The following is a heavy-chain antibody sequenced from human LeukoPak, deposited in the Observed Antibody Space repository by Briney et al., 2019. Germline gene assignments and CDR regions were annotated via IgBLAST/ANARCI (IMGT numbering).Heavy chain of an antibody. CDR2: ISGSGGST. V-gene: IGHV3-23*01. D-gene: IGHD3-3*01. J-gene: IGHJ5*02. CDR1: GFTFSSYA. CDR3: AKVGSGYYINWFDP. Sequence: GGSLRLSCAASGFTFSSYAMSWVRQAPGKGLEWVSAISGSGGSTYYADSVRGRFTISRDNSKNTLYLQMNSLRAEDTAVYYCAKVGSGYYINWFDPWGQGTLVTVSS.